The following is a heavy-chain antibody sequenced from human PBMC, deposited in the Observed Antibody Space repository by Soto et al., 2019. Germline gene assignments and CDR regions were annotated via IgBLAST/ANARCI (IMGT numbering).Heavy chain of an antibody. CDR2: INSDGSST. CDR1: VFTFSSYW. CDR3: AKESYSSSSYYYGMDV. J-gene: IGHJ6*02. D-gene: IGHD6-6*01. V-gene: IGHV3-74*01. Sequence: GALRLSCAASVFTFSSYWMHWVRQAPGKGLVWVSRINSDGSSTSYADSVKGRFTVSRDNSKNTLFLQMNSLRGEDTAVYYCAKESYSSSSYYYGMDVWGQGTTVTVSS.